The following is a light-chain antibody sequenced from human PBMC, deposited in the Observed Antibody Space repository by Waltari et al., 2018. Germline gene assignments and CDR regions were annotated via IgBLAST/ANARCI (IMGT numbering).Light chain of an antibody. CDR1: QSVSNN. CDR3: QQYNNWPPS. Sequence: EIVMTQSPATLSVSPGERATLSCRASQSVSNNLAWYQQKPGQAPRFLIYGASTRATGIPARFSGSGSGTEFTLTISSLQSGDFAVYYCQQYNNWPPSFGGGTKVEIK. CDR2: GAS. J-gene: IGKJ4*01. V-gene: IGKV3-15*01.